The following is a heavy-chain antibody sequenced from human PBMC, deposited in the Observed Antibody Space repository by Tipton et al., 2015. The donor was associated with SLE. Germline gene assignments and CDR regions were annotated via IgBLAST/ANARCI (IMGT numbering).Heavy chain of an antibody. J-gene: IGHJ6*02. CDR1: GGSFSGYY. CDR2: VNHGGGT. D-gene: IGHD6-13*01. CDR3: ARGISGYSSSWYYYYHHMDV. V-gene: IGHV4-34*01. Sequence: LRLSCTVYGGSFSGYYWSWIRQPPGKGLEWIGEVNHGGGTNYNSSLKSRVTIFVDTSKNQFSLKLSSVTVADTAVYYCARGISGYSSSWYYYYHHMDVWGQGTTVTVSS.